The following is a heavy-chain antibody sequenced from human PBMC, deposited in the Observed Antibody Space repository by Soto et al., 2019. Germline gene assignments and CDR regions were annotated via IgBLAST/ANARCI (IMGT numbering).Heavy chain of an antibody. J-gene: IGHJ6*02. CDR2: ITSNSVYV. CDR3: ERDLSGGNYYYHGLDV. V-gene: IGHV3-21*01. Sequence: EVQLVESGGGLVKPGGSLRLSCAVSGFTFSDFDMSWVRQAPGKGLEWVSSITSNSVYVYYADSLKGRFTISRDNAKDSLYLQLDSLRADDTAVYYCERDLSGGNYYYHGLDVWGQGTTVTVSS. D-gene: IGHD1-26*01. CDR1: GFTFSDFD.